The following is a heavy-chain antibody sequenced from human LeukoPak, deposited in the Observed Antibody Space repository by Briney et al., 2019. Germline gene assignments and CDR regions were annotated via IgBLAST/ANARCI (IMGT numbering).Heavy chain of an antibody. J-gene: IGHJ4*02. CDR3: ARGSRGELLRVGIY. CDR2: INPNSGGT. D-gene: IGHD1-26*01. CDR1: GYTFTGYY. Sequence: ASVKVSCKASGYTFTGYYMHWVRQAPGQGLEWMGWINPNSGGTNYAQKFQGRVTMTRDMSTSTVYMELSSLRSEDTAVYYCARGSRGELLRVGIYWGQGTLVTVSS. V-gene: IGHV1-2*02.